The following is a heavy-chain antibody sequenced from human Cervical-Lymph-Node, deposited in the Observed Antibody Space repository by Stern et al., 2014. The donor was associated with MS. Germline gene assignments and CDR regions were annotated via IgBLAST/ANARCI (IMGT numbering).Heavy chain of an antibody. J-gene: IGHJ4*02. CDR2: LYWDDDK. D-gene: IGHD3-10*01. CDR1: GFSLNTSGVG. V-gene: IGHV2-5*02. CDR3: AHRHPRGIVFVY. Sequence: QVTLKESGPTLVKPTQTLTLTCTFSGFSLNTSGVGVGWIRQPPGKALEWLALLYWDDDKRYSPSLKSRLTIAKDTSKDQVVLTMTNMDPVDTATYYCAHRHPRGIVFVYWGQGTLVTVSS.